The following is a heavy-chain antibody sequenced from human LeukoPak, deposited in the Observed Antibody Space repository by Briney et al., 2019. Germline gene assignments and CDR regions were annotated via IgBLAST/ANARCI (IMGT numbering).Heavy chain of an antibody. D-gene: IGHD1-26*01. CDR2: ISYDGSNK. CDR1: GFTFSSYG. CDR3: AKDRGVPHYYYYYGMDV. V-gene: IGHV3-30*18. J-gene: IGHJ6*02. Sequence: GGSLRLSCAASGFTFSSYGMHWVRQAPGKGLEWVAVISYDGSNKYYADSVKGRFTISRDNSKNTLYLQMNSLRAEDTAVYYCAKDRGVPHYYYYYGMDVWGQGTTVTVSS.